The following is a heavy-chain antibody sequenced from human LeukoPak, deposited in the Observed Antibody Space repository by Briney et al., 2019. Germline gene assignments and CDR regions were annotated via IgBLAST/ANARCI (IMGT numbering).Heavy chain of an antibody. CDR1: GGSISSGDYY. CDR3: ARDAGITIFGVDGMDV. J-gene: IGHJ6*02. Sequence: SQTLSLTCTVPGGSISSGDYYWSWIRQPPGKGLEWIGYIYYSGSTYYNPSLKSRVTISVDTSKNQFSLKLSSVTAADTAVYYCARDAGITIFGVDGMDVWGQGTTVTVSS. D-gene: IGHD3-3*01. CDR2: IYYSGST. V-gene: IGHV4-30-4*01.